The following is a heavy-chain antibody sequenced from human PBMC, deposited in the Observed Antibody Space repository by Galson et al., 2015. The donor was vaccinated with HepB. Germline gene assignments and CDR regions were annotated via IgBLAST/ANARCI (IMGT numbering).Heavy chain of an antibody. CDR2: IGGSGV. V-gene: IGHV3-23*01. Sequence: SLRLSCAASGFSFSSYAMAWVRQAPGKGLEWVSVIGGSGVHYTDSVKGWFTISRDDSKNTLYLQMDSLRADDTAVYHCAPRGIPVEWGKGTTVTVSS. CDR1: GFSFSSYA. D-gene: IGHD6-19*01. J-gene: IGHJ6*04. CDR3: APRGIPVE.